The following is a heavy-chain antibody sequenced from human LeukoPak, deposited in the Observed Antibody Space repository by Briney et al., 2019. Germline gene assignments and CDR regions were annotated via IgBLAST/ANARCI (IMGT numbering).Heavy chain of an antibody. D-gene: IGHD6-13*01. CDR3: TREVGSWFDY. CDR1: DFTFSGSA. CDR2: IRDKANTYAT. V-gene: IGHV3-73*01. Sequence: GGSLRLSCAASDFTFSGSAMHWVRQASGRGLEWVGRIRDKANTYATSYAASVKGRSTISRDDLKNTAYLQMNSLKTEDTALYYCTREVGSWFDYWGQGTLVTVSS. J-gene: IGHJ4*02.